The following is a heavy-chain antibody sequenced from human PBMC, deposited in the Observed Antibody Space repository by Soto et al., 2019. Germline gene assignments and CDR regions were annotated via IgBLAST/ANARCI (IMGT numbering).Heavy chain of an antibody. V-gene: IGHV4-61*08. CDR3: ARERTGDPTFFDY. D-gene: IGHD1-1*01. CDR2: VYYSGST. J-gene: IGHJ4*02. Sequence: TLSLTCTVSGGSVSSGDYYWSWIRQPPGKGLQWIGYVYYSGSTDYNPSLKSRVTISVDTSKNQFSLKLTSVTVADTAVYYCARERTGDPTFFDYWGQGTLVTVSS. CDR1: GGSVSSGDYY.